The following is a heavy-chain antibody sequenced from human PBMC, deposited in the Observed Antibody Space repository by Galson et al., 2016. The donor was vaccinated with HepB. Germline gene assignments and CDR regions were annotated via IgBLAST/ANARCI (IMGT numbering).Heavy chain of an antibody. V-gene: IGHV4-39*01. CDR1: GGSISSSSYY. CDR3: ARARPVHDILTGYYPNWFDP. J-gene: IGHJ5*02. D-gene: IGHD3-9*01. Sequence: SETLSLTCTVSGGSISSSSYYWGWIRQPPGKGLEWIGSIYYSGSTYYNPSLKSRVTISVDTSKNQFSLKLSSVTAADTAVYYCARARPVHDILTGYYPNWFDPGGQGTLVTVSS. CDR2: IYYSGST.